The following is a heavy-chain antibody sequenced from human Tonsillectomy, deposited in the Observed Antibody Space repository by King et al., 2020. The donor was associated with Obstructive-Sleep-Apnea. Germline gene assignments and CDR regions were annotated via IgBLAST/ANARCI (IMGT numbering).Heavy chain of an antibody. CDR3: AKDGGPLEY. CDR2: ISFYGSDK. CDR1: GFTFSCSA. D-gene: IGHD3-3*01. Sequence: VQLVGSGGGVVQPGRSLRLSCAASGFTFSCSAMHLVRQAQGKGLEWGAVISFYGSDKNYGDSLKGRFTISRDNSKNTLYLQMNSLRPEDTAVYFCAKDGGPLEYWGQGTLVTVSS. J-gene: IGHJ4*02. V-gene: IGHV3-30-3*01.